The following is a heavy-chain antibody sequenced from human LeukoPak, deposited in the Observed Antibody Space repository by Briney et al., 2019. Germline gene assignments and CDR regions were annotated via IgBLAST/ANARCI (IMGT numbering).Heavy chain of an antibody. V-gene: IGHV4-59*12. J-gene: IGHJ2*01. CDR1: GGSFSSYY. CDR2: IDHSGST. D-gene: IGHD1-1*01. Sequence: PSETLSLTCTVSGGSFSSYYWTWIRQPPGKGLEWIGYIDHSGSTNYNPSLKSRVTISVDTSMNHFSLNLKSVTAADTAVYYCAFGDNDFDFWGRGTLVTVSS. CDR3: AFGDNDFDF.